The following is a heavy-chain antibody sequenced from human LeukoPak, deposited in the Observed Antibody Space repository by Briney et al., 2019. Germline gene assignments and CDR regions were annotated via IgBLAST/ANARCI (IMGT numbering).Heavy chain of an antibody. J-gene: IGHJ4*02. D-gene: IGHD3-3*01. V-gene: IGHV4-39*01. Sequence: SETLSLTCTVSGGSTSSSNYYWGWIRQPPGKGLEWIGGIHYSGNTYYNPSLKSRVTISVDTSKNQFSLKLSSVTAADTAVYYCARLGAGPTYYDFWSGYSSFYFNYWGQGTLVTVSS. CDR3: ARLGAGPTYYDFWSGYSSFYFNY. CDR2: IHYSGNT. CDR1: GGSTSSSNYY.